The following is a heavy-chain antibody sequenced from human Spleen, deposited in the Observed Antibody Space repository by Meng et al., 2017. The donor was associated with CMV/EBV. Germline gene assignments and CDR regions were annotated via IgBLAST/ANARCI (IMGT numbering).Heavy chain of an antibody. CDR2: ISSSSSYI. CDR1: GFTFRSYS. CDR3: ARVGDGYNYDGGYYGMDV. J-gene: IGHJ6*02. Sequence: GESLKISCAASGFTFRSYSMNWVRQAPGKGLEWVSSISSSSSYIYYADSLKGRFTISRDNAKNSLYLQMNSLRAEDTAVYYCARVGDGYNYDGGYYGMDVWGQGTTVTVSS. D-gene: IGHD5-24*01. V-gene: IGHV3-21*01.